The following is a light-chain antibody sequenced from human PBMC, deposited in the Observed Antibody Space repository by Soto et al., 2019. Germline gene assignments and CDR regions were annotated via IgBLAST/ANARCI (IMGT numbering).Light chain of an antibody. CDR1: QSVSSNY. Sequence: EIVLTQSPGTLSLSPGERATHSCRATQSVSSNYLAWYQQKSGQAPRLLIYGASSRATGIPDRFSGGGSGTDFTLTITRLEPEDFAVYFCLQYGGLPRTFGQGTKVYIK. V-gene: IGKV3-20*01. J-gene: IGKJ1*01. CDR2: GAS. CDR3: LQYGGLPRT.